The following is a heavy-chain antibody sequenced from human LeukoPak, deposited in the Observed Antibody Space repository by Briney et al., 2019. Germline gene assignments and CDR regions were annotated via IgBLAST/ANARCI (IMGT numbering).Heavy chain of an antibody. CDR1: GFTFSYHW. CDR3: ARGPGSSGGAYVGDY. Sequence: GGSLRLSCGASGFTFSYHWMHWVRQVPGKGLVWVSRIDGGGSSTSYADSVKGRFSISRDNAKSTLYLQMSSLRAEDTAVYYCARGPGSSGGAYVGDYWGQGTLVTVSS. V-gene: IGHV3-74*01. D-gene: IGHD3-22*01. J-gene: IGHJ4*02. CDR2: IDGGGSST.